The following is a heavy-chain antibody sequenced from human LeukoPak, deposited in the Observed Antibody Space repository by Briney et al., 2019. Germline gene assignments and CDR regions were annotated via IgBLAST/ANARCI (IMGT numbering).Heavy chain of an antibody. CDR3: ARERVLTGYYKSYYYYYMDV. D-gene: IGHD3-9*01. J-gene: IGHJ6*03. Sequence: SETLSLTCTVSGGSISSYYWSWIRQPPGKGLEWIGYIYYSGSTNYNPSLKSRVTMSVDTSKNQFSLKLSSVTAANTAVYYCARERVLTGYYKSYYYYYMDVWGKGTTVTISS. CDR2: IYYSGST. CDR1: GGSISSYY. V-gene: IGHV4-59*12.